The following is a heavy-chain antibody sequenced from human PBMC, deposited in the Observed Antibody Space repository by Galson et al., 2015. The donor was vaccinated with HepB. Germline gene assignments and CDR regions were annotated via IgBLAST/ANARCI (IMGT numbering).Heavy chain of an antibody. CDR1: GFSLSTTGVG. D-gene: IGHD6-13*01. CDR3: ARKYISIWPLDY. CDR2: IYWDDAK. J-gene: IGHJ4*02. V-gene: IGHV2-5*02. Sequence: PALVKPTQTLTLTCTFSGFSLSTTGVGVGWIRQPPGKPLEWLAVIYWDDAKHFSPSLKSRVTITKDSSKNQVVPTMTNMDPVDTATYYCARKYISIWPLDYWGQGTLVTVSS.